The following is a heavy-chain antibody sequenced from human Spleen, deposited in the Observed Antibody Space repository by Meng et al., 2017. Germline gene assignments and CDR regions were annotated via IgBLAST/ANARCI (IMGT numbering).Heavy chain of an antibody. CDR3: VKHSSDWSLDS. Sequence: QVQLVQSGAEVKKPGASVKVSCKASGYTYTHYQMDWVRQAPGQGLEWMGWITPDSGNTKYSQKFQDRVTITRETSASTAYMELRSLRSDDSALYYCVKHSSDWSLDSWGQGTLVTVSS. D-gene: IGHD6-19*01. CDR1: GYTYTHYQ. V-gene: IGHV1-18*01. J-gene: IGHJ4*02. CDR2: ITPDSGNT.